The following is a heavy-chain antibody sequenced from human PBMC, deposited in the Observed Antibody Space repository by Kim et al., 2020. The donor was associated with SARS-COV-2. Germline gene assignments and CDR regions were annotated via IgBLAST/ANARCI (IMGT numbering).Heavy chain of an antibody. Sequence: ETLSLTCTVSGGSISSSSYYWGWIRQPPGKGLEWIGSIYYSGSTYYNPSLKSRVTISVDTSKNQFSLKLSSVTAADTAVYYCARLPLGDDYYDSNHPRLRLGDYFDYWGQGTLVTVSS. CDR2: IYYSGST. CDR3: ARLPLGDDYYDSNHPRLRLGDYFDY. CDR1: GGSISSSSYY. V-gene: IGHV4-39*01. J-gene: IGHJ4*02. D-gene: IGHD3-22*01.